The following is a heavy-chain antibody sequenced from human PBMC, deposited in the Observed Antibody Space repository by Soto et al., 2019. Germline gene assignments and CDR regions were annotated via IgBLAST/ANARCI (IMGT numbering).Heavy chain of an antibody. Sequence: EVQLVESGGGLIQPGGSLRLSCAASGFTISNNYMSWVRQAPGKGLEWVSVIYNTGSTYYADSVKGRFTIPRDNSKNTMYLQMSSLRGEDTAVYYCARDPGGTAASGNGFDHWGQGTLVTVSS. CDR3: ARDPGGTAASGNGFDH. J-gene: IGHJ5*02. D-gene: IGHD6-13*01. CDR1: GFTISNNY. CDR2: IYNTGST. V-gene: IGHV3-53*01.